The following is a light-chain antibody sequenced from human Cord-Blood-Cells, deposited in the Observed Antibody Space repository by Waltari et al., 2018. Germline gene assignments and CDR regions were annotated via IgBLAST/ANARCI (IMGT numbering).Light chain of an antibody. V-gene: IGKV1-33*01. J-gene: IGKJ2*01. CDR3: QQYDNLPT. Sequence: DIQMTQSPSSLSASVGVRVTITCQASQDISNYLNWYQQKPGKAPKLLIYDASNLETGVPSRFSGSGSGTDFTFTISSLQPEDIATYYCQQYDNLPTFGQGTKLEIK. CDR1: QDISNY. CDR2: DAS.